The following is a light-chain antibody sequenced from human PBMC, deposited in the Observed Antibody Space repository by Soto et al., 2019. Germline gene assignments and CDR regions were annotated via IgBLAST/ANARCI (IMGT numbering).Light chain of an antibody. CDR3: QQYISPPWT. V-gene: IGKV1-5*01. CDR1: QSVIRW. J-gene: IGKJ1*01. CDR2: AAS. Sequence: DIQMSQSSSTLSEAVGDRVTITCRASQSVIRWLAWYQQKPGKAPNLLIYAASTLKSGVPSRFSGSGYGTEFTLTISSLQPDDFATYYCQQYISPPWTFGQGTKVDIK.